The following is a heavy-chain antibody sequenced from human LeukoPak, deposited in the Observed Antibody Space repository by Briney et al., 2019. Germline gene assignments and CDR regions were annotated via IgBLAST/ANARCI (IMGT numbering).Heavy chain of an antibody. CDR1: GFTFSNAW. CDR2: IKSKTDGGTT. D-gene: IGHD1-26*01. Sequence: PGGSLRLSCAASGFTFSNAWMSWVRLAPGKGLEWVGRIKSKTDGGTTDYAAPVKGRFTISRDDSKNTLYLQMNSLKTEDTAVYYCTTDRYSGSYSVFDYWGQGTLVTVSS. V-gene: IGHV3-15*01. J-gene: IGHJ4*02. CDR3: TTDRYSGSYSVFDY.